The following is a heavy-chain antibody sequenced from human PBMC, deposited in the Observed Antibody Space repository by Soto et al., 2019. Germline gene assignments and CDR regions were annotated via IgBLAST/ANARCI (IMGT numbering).Heavy chain of an antibody. CDR2: LSWNSGTI. CDR3: AKAESSGWYYSLDY. CDR1: GFTFDDYA. Sequence: EVQLVESGGGLVQPGKSLRLSCAASGFTFDDYAMHWVRQVPGKGLEWVSGLSWNSGTIDYADSVKGRFTIYRDNAKNSLHLQMNSLKPEDTAFYYCAKAESSGWYYSLDYWGQGTLVTVSS. J-gene: IGHJ4*02. V-gene: IGHV3-9*01. D-gene: IGHD6-19*01.